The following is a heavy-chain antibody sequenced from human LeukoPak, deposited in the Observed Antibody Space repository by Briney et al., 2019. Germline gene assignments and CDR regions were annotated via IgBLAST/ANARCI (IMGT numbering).Heavy chain of an antibody. CDR1: GFTFSSYG. CDR3: AKVVDSSSWYWFDP. Sequence: GGTLRLSCAASGFTFSSYGMSWVRQAPGKGLEWVSAISGSGGSTYYADSVKGRFTISRDNSKNTLYLQMNSLRAEDTAVYYCAKVVDSSSWYWFDPWGQGTLVTVSS. V-gene: IGHV3-23*01. J-gene: IGHJ5*02. D-gene: IGHD6-13*01. CDR2: ISGSGGST.